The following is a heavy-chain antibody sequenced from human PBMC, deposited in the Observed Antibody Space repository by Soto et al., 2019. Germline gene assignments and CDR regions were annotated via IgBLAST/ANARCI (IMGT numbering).Heavy chain of an antibody. J-gene: IGHJ4*02. D-gene: IGHD2-15*01. CDR1: GDSVTTNNW. CDR2: AYHNGLT. V-gene: IGHV4-4*02. CDR3: ARDAAVPGESDRFDY. Sequence: SETLSLTCAVSGDSVTTNNWCSWGRQAPGKGLGWIGEAYHNGLTNYNPSLKSRVTMSVDTSKNQFSLKLTSVTAADTAIYYCARDAAVPGESDRFDYWGQGTLVTVSS.